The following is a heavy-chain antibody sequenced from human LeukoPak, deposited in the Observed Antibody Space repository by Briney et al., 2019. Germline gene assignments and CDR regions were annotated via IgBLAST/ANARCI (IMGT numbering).Heavy chain of an antibody. CDR1: GDSINNYY. Sequence: SETVSLICTVSGDSINNYYWSWIRQPPGKGLEWIGYIYYSGSTNYNPSLKSRVTISGDMSKNQFSLKLSSVTAADTAVYYCATLGFSSGYYYYFDHWGQGTLVTVSS. V-gene: IGHV4-59*12. CDR2: IYYSGST. J-gene: IGHJ4*02. D-gene: IGHD3-22*01. CDR3: ATLGFSSGYYYYFDH.